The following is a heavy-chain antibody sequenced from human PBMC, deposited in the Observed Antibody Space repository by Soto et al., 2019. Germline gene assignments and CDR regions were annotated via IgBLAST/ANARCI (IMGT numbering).Heavy chain of an antibody. Sequence: EVQLVESGGVVVQPGGSLRLSCAASAFTFSSYAMSWVRQAPGKGLEWVSTISGGGGSAYYAASVEGRFTISRDNSKNTLFLQMHTLRAEDTAVYYCAKAALYSSTWETGKGYFDYWGQGTLVTVSS. D-gene: IGHD6-13*01. CDR2: ISGGGGSA. V-gene: IGHV3-23*04. J-gene: IGHJ4*02. CDR3: AKAALYSSTWETGKGYFDY. CDR1: AFTFSSYA.